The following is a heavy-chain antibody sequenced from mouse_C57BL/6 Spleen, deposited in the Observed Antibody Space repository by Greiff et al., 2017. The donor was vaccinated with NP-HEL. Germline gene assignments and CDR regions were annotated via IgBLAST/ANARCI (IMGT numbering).Heavy chain of an antibody. D-gene: IGHD1-1*01. CDR2: ISDGGSYT. Sequence: EVMLVESGGGLVKPGGSLKLSCAASGFTFSSYAMSWVRQTPEKRLEWVATISDGGSYTYYPDNVKGRFTISRDNAKNNLYLQMSHLKSEDTAMYYCARDRHYYGSSSYYFDYWGQGTTLTVSS. J-gene: IGHJ2*01. CDR1: GFTFSSYA. V-gene: IGHV5-4*01. CDR3: ARDRHYYGSSSYYFDY.